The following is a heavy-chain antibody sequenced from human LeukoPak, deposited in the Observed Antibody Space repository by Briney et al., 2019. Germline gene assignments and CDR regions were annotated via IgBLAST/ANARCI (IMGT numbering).Heavy chain of an antibody. CDR1: GFTFSDYG. J-gene: IGHJ4*02. Sequence: GGSLRLSCVASGFTFSDYGMNWVRQAPGKGLEWVSYISDNVKGDTMDYADSVKGRFIISRDNAKNSLYLQMSSLRAEDTALYYCARDLYEQAADYWGQGTLVTVSS. V-gene: IGHV3-48*04. D-gene: IGHD5/OR15-5a*01. CDR3: ARDLYEQAADY. CDR2: ISDNVKGDTM.